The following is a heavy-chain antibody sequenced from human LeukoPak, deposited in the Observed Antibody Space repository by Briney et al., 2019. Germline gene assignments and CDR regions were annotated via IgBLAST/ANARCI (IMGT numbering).Heavy chain of an antibody. V-gene: IGHV4-38-2*02. D-gene: IGHD3-16*02. Sequence: SETLSLTCTVSGYSISSDYYWGWIRQPPGKGLEWIGSIYHSGSTYYNPSLKSRVTISVDTSKNQFSLELSSVTAADTAVYYCARAFADYVWGSYRYTIFDYWGQGTLVTVSS. CDR2: IYHSGST. CDR3: ARAFADYVWGSYRYTIFDY. J-gene: IGHJ4*02. CDR1: GYSISSDYY.